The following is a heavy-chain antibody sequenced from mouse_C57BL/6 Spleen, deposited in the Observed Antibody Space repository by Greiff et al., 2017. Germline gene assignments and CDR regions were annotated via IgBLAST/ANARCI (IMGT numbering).Heavy chain of an antibody. D-gene: IGHD2-4*01. CDR3: SRGYYDYDVEDY. V-gene: IGHV1-26*01. CDR2: INPNNGGT. CDR1: GYTFTDSY. Sequence: VQLQQSGPELVKPGASVKISCKASGYTFTDSYMNWVKQSHGKSLEWIGGINPNNGGTSYNQKFKGKATLTVDKSSSTAYMELRSLTSEDSAVXYCSRGYYDYDVEDYWGQGTTLTVSS. J-gene: IGHJ2*01.